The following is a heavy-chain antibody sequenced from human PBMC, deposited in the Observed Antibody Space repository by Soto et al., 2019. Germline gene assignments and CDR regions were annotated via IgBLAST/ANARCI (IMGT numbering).Heavy chain of an antibody. D-gene: IGHD3-22*01. Sequence: SVKVSCKASGGTFSSYAISWVRQAPGQGLEWMGGIIPIFGTANYAQKFQGRVTITADESTSTAYMELSSLRSEDTAVYYCARAQYYYDSSGYYPFDYWGQGTLVTVSS. CDR3: ARAQYYYDSSGYYPFDY. CDR1: GGTFSSYA. V-gene: IGHV1-69*13. CDR2: IIPIFGTA. J-gene: IGHJ4*02.